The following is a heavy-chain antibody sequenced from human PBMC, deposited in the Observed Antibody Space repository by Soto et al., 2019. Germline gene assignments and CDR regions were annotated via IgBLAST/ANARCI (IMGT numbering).Heavy chain of an antibody. CDR3: AKNGQPPYYYYGLDV. D-gene: IGHD2-8*01. V-gene: IGHV1-18*01. CDR2: ISGYNGDT. CDR1: CFTFSKYG. J-gene: IGHJ6*02. Sequence: GASMKVSCKASCFTFSKYGISWVRQAPGQGLEWMGWISGYNGDTNYAQKFQGRVSMTIDTSTTTAYMELRSLTSDDTAVYYCAKNGQPPYYYYGLDVWG.